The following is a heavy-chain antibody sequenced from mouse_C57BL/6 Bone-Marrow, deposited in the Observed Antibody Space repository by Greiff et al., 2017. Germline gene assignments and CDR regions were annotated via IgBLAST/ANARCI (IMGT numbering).Heavy chain of an antibody. CDR3: ARDYYGSSFWFAY. V-gene: IGHV1-69*01. CDR2: IDPSDSYT. CDR1: GYTFTSYW. Sequence: VQLQQPGAELVMPGASVKLSCKASGYTFTSYWMHWVKQRPGQGLEWIGEIDPSDSYTNYNQKFKGKSTLTVDKSSSTAYMQLSSLTSADSAVYYCARDYYGSSFWFAYWGQGTLVTVSA. J-gene: IGHJ3*01. D-gene: IGHD1-1*01.